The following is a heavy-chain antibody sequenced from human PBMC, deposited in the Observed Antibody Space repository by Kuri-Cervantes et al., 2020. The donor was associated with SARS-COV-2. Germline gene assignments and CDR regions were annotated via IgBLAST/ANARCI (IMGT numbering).Heavy chain of an antibody. CDR1: GGTFSSYA. V-gene: IGHV1-24*01. D-gene: IGHD3-3*01. CDR2: FDPEDGET. Sequence: ASVKVSCKASGGTFSSYAISWVRQAPGKGLEWMGGFDPEDGETIYAQKFQGRVTMTEDTSTDTAYMELSSLRSEDTAVYYCATGPPYYDPSNWFDPWGQGTLVTVSS. J-gene: IGHJ5*02. CDR3: ATGPPYYDPSNWFDP.